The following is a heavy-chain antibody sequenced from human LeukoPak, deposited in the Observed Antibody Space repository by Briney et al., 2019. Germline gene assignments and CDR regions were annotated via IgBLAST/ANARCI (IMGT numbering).Heavy chain of an antibody. CDR2: ISSNGGST. CDR3: VKYWNWAAFDY. J-gene: IGHJ4*02. CDR1: GFTFSSYA. Sequence: GGSLRLSCSGSGFTFSSYAMHWVRQAPGKGLEYFSGISSNGGSTYYADSVKGRFTISRDNSKNTLYLQMSSLRAEDTAVYYCVKYWNWAAFDYWGQGTLVTVSS. V-gene: IGHV3-64D*09. D-gene: IGHD2/OR15-2a*01.